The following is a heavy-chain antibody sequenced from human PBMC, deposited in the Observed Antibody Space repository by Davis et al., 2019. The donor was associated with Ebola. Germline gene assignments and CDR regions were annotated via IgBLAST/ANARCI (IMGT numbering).Heavy chain of an antibody. CDR3: ARRSNWNYEIWFDP. CDR1: GGSISSSSYY. J-gene: IGHJ5*02. V-gene: IGHV4-39*01. D-gene: IGHD1-7*01. Sequence: SETLSLTCTVSGGSISSSSYYWGWIRQPPGKGLEWIGSIYYSGSTYYNPSLKSRVTISVDTSKNQFSLKLSSVTAADTAVYYCARRSNWNYEIWFDPWGQGTLVTVSS. CDR2: IYYSGST.